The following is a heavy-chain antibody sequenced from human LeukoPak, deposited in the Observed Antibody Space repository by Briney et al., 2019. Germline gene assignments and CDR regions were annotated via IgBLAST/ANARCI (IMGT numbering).Heavy chain of an antibody. Sequence: GASVKVSCKASGYTFTGYYMHWVRQAPGQGPEWMGWINRNSGGTNYAQKFQGRVTMTRDTSISTAYMELSRLRSDDTAVYYCARKLPGSFGVDVWGQGTTVTVSS. D-gene: IGHD1-26*01. CDR3: ARKLPGSFGVDV. CDR2: INRNSGGT. J-gene: IGHJ6*02. CDR1: GYTFTGYY. V-gene: IGHV1-2*02.